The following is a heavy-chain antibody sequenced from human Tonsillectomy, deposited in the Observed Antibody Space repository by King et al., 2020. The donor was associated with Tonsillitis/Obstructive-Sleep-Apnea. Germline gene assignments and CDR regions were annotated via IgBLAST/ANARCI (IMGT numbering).Heavy chain of an antibody. V-gene: IGHV3-74*01. CDR3: ARVDRSGWYSLDS. CDR1: GFTFSSYW. J-gene: IGHJ4*02. D-gene: IGHD6-19*01. Sequence: VQLVESGGGLVQPGGSLRLSCAASGFTFSSYWIHWVRQAPGKGLVWVSRISSDGSSTTYADSVKGRFTISRDNAKNTVYLQMNSLRAEDTAVYFCARVDRSGWYSLDSWGQGTLVTVSS. CDR2: ISSDGSST.